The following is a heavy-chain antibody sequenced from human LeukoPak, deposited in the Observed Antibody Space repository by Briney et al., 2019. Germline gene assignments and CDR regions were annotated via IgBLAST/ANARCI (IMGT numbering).Heavy chain of an antibody. D-gene: IGHD3-22*01. Sequence: GRSLRLSCAASGFTFSSYGMHWVRQAPGKGLEWVAVIWYDGSNKYYADSVKGRFTISRDNSKNTLYLQMNSLRAEDMAVYYCARDTYYDSSGYLDYWGQGTLSPSPQ. CDR2: IWYDGSNK. CDR1: GFTFSSYG. CDR3: ARDTYYDSSGYLDY. J-gene: IGHJ4*02. V-gene: IGHV3-33*01.